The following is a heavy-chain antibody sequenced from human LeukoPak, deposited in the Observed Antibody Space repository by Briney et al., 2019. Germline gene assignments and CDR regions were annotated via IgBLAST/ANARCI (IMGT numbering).Heavy chain of an antibody. CDR3: ASGTSGSFDY. J-gene: IGHJ4*02. CDR1: GFTFSSNW. Sequence: GESLRLSCAASGFTFSSNWMHWVRQAPGKGLVWVSHINSDGSSTNYADSVKGRFTISRDNAKNTLYLQMNSLRAEDTAVYYCASGTSGSFDYWGQGTLVTVSS. V-gene: IGHV3-74*01. CDR2: INSDGSST. D-gene: IGHD1-1*01.